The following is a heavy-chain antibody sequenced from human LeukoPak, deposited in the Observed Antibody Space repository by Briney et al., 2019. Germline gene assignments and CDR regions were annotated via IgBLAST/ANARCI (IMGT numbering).Heavy chain of an antibody. V-gene: IGHV4-34*01. J-gene: IGHJ4*02. D-gene: IGHD4-17*01. Sequence: SETLSLTCAVYGGSFSGYYWSWIRQPPGKGLEWLGEINHSGSTNYNPSLKSRVTISVDTSKNQFSLKLSPVTAADTAVYYCARHGPYGDYSVDYWGQETLVTVSS. CDR3: ARHGPYGDYSVDY. CDR2: INHSGST. CDR1: GGSFSGYY.